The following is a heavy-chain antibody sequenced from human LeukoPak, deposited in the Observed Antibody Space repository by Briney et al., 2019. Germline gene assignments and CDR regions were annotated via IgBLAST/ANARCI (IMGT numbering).Heavy chain of an antibody. D-gene: IGHD1-14*01. CDR1: GGSFSNYY. CDR3: ARQPPQYYGMDV. V-gene: IGHV4-4*07. J-gene: IGHJ6*02. Sequence: SETLSLTCTVSGGSFSNYYWSWIRQPAGKGLEWIGRIYTSGSTNYNPSVKSRVTMSADTSNNQFSLKLTSVTAADTAVYYCARQPPQYYGMDVWGQGTTVTVSS. CDR2: IYTSGST.